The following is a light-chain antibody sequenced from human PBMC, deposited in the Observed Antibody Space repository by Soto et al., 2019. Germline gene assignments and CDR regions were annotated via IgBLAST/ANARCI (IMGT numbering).Light chain of an antibody. J-gene: IGKJ3*01. Sequence: DIQLTQSPSFLSASVGDRVTITCRASQGISSYLAWYQQKPGKAPKLLIYAASTLQSGLPSRFSGSGSGTEITLTSSSLPPEDFATYYWQQLNSYPLTFGPGTKVDIK. CDR3: QQLNSYPLT. V-gene: IGKV1-9*01. CDR1: QGISSY. CDR2: AAS.